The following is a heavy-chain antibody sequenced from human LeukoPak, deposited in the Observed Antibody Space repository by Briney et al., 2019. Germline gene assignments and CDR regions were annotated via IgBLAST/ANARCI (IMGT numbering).Heavy chain of an antibody. Sequence: SVKVSCKASGGTFSSYTTSWVRQAPGQGLEWMGRIIPILGIANYAQKFQGRVTITADKSTSTAYMELSSLRSEDTAVYYCARSTGSGSREQLDYWGQGTLVTVSS. V-gene: IGHV1-69*02. D-gene: IGHD1-26*01. J-gene: IGHJ4*02. CDR1: GGTFSSYT. CDR3: ARSTGSGSREQLDY. CDR2: IIPILGIA.